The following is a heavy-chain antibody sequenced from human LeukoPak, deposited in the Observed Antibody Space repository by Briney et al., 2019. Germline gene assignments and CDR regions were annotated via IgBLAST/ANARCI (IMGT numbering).Heavy chain of an antibody. CDR3: ARGAILDDVLLRVLGFDP. V-gene: IGHV4-34*01. Sequence: PSETLSLTCAVYGGSFSGYYWRWIRQPPGKGLEWIGEINHSGSTNYNPSLKSRVTISVDTSKNQFSLKLSSVTAADTAVYYCARGAILDDVLLRVLGFDPWGQGTLVTVSS. J-gene: IGHJ5*02. D-gene: IGHD3-10*01. CDR1: GGSFSGYY. CDR2: INHSGST.